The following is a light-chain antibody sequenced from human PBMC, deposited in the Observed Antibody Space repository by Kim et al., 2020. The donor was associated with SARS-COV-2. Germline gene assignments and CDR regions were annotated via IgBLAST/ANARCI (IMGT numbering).Light chain of an antibody. V-gene: IGLV1-40*01. J-gene: IGLJ2*01. Sequence: PGQRVTSPCTGSSSNSGMRYDVHCYQQLPGRAPKLLIYGNTNRPSGVPDRFSVSTSDTSVSLAITGLQAEDEADYYCQSYDSSHVIFGGGTQLTVL. CDR2: GNT. CDR3: QSYDSSHVI. CDR1: SSNSGMRYD.